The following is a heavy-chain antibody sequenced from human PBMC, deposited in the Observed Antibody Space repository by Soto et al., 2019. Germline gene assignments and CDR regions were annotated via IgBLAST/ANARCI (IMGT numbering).Heavy chain of an antibody. V-gene: IGHV1-3*01. CDR1: GYTFPSYA. CDR2: INAGNGNT. CDR3: ARAYSVGYCRRTSCPTYYYYMDV. J-gene: IGHJ6*03. Sequence: ASVKVSCKASGYTFPSYAMHWVRQAPGQRLEWMGWINAGNGNTKYSQKFQGRVTITRDTTASTAYMELSSLRSEDTAVYYCARAYSVGYCRRTSCPTYYYYMDVWGKGTTVTVLL. D-gene: IGHD2-2*01.